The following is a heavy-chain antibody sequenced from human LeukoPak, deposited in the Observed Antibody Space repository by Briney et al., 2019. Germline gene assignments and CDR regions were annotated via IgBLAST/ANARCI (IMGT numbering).Heavy chain of an antibody. CDR3: ARIAMVAATQWFDP. D-gene: IGHD2-15*01. CDR2: IQSSGTT. J-gene: IGHJ5*02. CDR1: RGSISSGGYY. Sequence: SETLSLTCTVSRGSISSGGYYWSWIRQHPGKGLEWIGYIQSSGTTYYNPSLQSRIAISVDTSKYQFSLKLSSVTAADTAVYYCARIAMVAATQWFDPWGQGTLVTVSS. V-gene: IGHV4-31*03.